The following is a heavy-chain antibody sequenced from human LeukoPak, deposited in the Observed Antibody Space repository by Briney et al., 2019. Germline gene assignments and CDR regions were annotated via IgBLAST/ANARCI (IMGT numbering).Heavy chain of an antibody. CDR3: ARGILRDYYDSSGFYHRGGVGY. V-gene: IGHV4-59*08. CDR1: GGSISSYY. J-gene: IGHJ4*02. Sequence: SETLSLTCTVSGGSISSYYWSWIRQPPGKGLEWIGYIYYSGSTNYNPSLTSRVTISVDTSKNQFSLRLSSVTAADTAVYFCARGILRDYYDSSGFYHRGGVGYWGQGTLVTVSS. CDR2: IYYSGST. D-gene: IGHD3-22*01.